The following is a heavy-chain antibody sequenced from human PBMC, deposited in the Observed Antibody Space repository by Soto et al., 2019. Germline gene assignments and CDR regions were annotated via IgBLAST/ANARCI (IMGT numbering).Heavy chain of an antibody. CDR1: GYTFTSYD. Sequence: ASVKVSCKASGYTFTSYDINWVRQATGQGLEWMGWMNPNSGNTGYAQKFQGRVTMTRNTSISTAYMELSSLRSEDTAVYYCARGYDCSSTICYPYYYYYMDVWGKGTTVTVSS. CDR3: ARGYDCSSTICYPYYYYYMDV. J-gene: IGHJ6*03. CDR2: MNPNSGNT. V-gene: IGHV1-8*01. D-gene: IGHD2-2*01.